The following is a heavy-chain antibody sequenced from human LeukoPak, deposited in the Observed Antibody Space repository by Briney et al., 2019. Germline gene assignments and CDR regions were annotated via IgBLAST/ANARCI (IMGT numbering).Heavy chain of an antibody. CDR1: GFTFSSYE. J-gene: IGHJ6*03. CDR2: ISSSGSTI. V-gene: IGHV3-48*03. Sequence: GGSLRLSCAASGFTFSSYEMNWVRQAPGKGLEWVSYISSSGSTIYYADSVKGRFTISRDNAKNSLYLQMNGLRAEDTAVYYCASGVGGYYDILTGWYPYYMDVWGKGTTVTVSS. CDR3: ASGVGGYYDILTGWYPYYMDV. D-gene: IGHD3-9*01.